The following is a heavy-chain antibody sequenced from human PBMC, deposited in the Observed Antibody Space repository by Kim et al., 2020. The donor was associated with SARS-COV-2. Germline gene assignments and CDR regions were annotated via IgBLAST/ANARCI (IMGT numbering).Heavy chain of an antibody. CDR3: ARASGDIVATSAFDI. Sequence: PSLKSRVTISVDTSKNQFSLKLSSVTAADTAVYYCARASGDIVATSAFDIWGQGTMVTVSS. D-gene: IGHD5-12*01. J-gene: IGHJ3*02. V-gene: IGHV4-34*01.